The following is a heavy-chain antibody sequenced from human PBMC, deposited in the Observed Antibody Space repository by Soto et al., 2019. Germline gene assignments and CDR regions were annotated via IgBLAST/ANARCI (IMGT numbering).Heavy chain of an antibody. Sequence: ASVKVSCKAPRDTFTSYYINWVRQAPGQGLEWMGVINPHGGSTAYAQKFKGRVTLTRDTSASTVYMEVSSLTSEDTAMYYCARSSGGKCGIIIEGTNGFAPWGQGPM. J-gene: IGHJ5*02. CDR2: INPHGGST. CDR1: RDTFTSYY. D-gene: IGHD1-26*01. V-gene: IGHV1-46*01. CDR3: ARSSGGKCGIIIEGTNGFAP.